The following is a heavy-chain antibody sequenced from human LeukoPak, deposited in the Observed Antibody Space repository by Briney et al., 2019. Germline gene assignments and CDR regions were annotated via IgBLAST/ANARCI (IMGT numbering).Heavy chain of an antibody. Sequence: ASVKVSCKASGGTFSSYAISWVRQAPGQGLEWMGWINPNSGDTNYAQKFQGSVTLTRDKSISTAYMELSWLRSDDTAVYYCARDLSYYGSGSYYFDYWGQGTLVTVSS. CDR1: GGTFSSYA. D-gene: IGHD3-10*01. J-gene: IGHJ4*02. CDR2: INPNSGDT. V-gene: IGHV1-2*02. CDR3: ARDLSYYGSGSYYFDY.